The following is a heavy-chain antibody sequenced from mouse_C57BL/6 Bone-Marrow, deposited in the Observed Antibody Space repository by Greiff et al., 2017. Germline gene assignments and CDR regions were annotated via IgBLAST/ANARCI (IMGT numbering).Heavy chain of an antibody. D-gene: IGHD2-3*01. V-gene: IGHV3-6*01. Sequence: EVQRVESGPGLVKPSQSLSLTCSVTGYSITSGYYWNWIRQFPGNKLEWMGYISYDGSNNYNPSLKNRISITRDTSKNQFFLKLNSVTTEDTATYYCARGGWLLYFDYWGQGTTLTVSS. J-gene: IGHJ2*01. CDR2: ISYDGSN. CDR3: ARGGWLLYFDY. CDR1: GYSITSGYY.